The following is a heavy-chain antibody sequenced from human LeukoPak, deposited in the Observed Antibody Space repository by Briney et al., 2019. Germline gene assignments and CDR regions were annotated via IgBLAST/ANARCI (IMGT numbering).Heavy chain of an antibody. J-gene: IGHJ4*02. Sequence: PSGTLSLTCGVSGGSIDSTNFWSWVRQAPGKGLEWLGEIAHDGTRNYNPSLRSRVAMSFDRANNYFSLSLTAVTAADTALYYCTRESRPFCPFAFWGQGVMVTVSS. CDR1: GGSIDSTNF. CDR3: TRESRPFCPFAF. D-gene: IGHD3-3*01. CDR2: IAHDGTR. V-gene: IGHV4-4*02.